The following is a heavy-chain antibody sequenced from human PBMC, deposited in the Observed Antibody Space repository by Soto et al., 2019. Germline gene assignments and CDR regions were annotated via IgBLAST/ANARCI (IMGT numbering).Heavy chain of an antibody. CDR3: ARAEAARSTDYYFDY. Sequence: QVQLEQSGAKMKNPGASVRASCKASGYTFTSYVFNGVHQATGQGLDWMGWMNPNSGNRGYAQKFQGRVTMTRNTSLSTAYMELSSLRSEDTAVYYCARAEAARSTDYYFDYWGQGTLVTVSS. V-gene: IGHV1-8*01. CDR2: MNPNSGNR. D-gene: IGHD6-25*01. J-gene: IGHJ4*02. CDR1: GYTFTSYV.